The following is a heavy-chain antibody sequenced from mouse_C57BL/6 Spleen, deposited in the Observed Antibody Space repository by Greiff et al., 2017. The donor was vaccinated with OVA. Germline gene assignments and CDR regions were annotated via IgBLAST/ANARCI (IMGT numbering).Heavy chain of an antibody. CDR3: ARGGLLDPWFAY. J-gene: IGHJ3*01. D-gene: IGHD2-3*01. V-gene: IGHV1-55*01. Sequence: QVQLQQPGAELVKPGASVKMSCKASGYTFTSYWITWVKQRPGQGLEWIGDISPGSGSTNYNEKFKSKATLTVDTSSSTAYMQLSSLTSEDSAVYYCARGGLLDPWFAYWGQGTLVTVSA. CDR2: ISPGSGST. CDR1: GYTFTSYW.